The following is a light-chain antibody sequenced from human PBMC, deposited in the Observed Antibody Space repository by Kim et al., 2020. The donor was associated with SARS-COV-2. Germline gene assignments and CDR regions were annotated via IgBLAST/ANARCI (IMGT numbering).Light chain of an antibody. V-gene: IGLV3-27*01. CDR1: VLAKKY. CDR3: YSAADNYWV. CDR2: KDS. J-gene: IGLJ3*02. Sequence: SYELTQPSSVSVSPGQTARITCSGDVLAKKYARWFQQKPGQAPVLVIYKDSERPSGIPERFYGSSSGTTVTLTISGAQVEDEADYYCYSAADNYWVFGGGTKLTVL.